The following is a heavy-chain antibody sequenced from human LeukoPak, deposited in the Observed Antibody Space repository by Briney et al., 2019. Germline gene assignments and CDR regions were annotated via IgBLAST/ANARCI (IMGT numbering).Heavy chain of an antibody. Sequence: PGGSLRLSCAASGFIFSSAWMTWVRQAPGKGLEWVGHIKNKSNGETTDYAAPVKGRFIISRDDSKNTLYLQMNSLRTEDTAVYYCARGLFTSTSCYQGPFDFWGQGALGTGSS. CDR1: GFIFSSAW. V-gene: IGHV3-15*01. CDR2: IKNKSNGETT. CDR3: ARGLFTSTSCYQGPFDF. J-gene: IGHJ4*02. D-gene: IGHD2-2*01.